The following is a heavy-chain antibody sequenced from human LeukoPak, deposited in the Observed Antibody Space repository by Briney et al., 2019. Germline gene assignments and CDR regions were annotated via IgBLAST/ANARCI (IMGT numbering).Heavy chain of an antibody. CDR2: ISGNGDYT. D-gene: IGHD6-19*01. J-gene: IGHJ4*02. CDR3: ANRAGYTSGWYFDY. Sequence: GGSLRLSCAPSGFTFSSYAMSLVRQAPGKGLEWVSAISGNGDYTYYADSVKGRFTISRDNSKNTLYLQMNSLRAEGTAVYYCANRAGYTSGWYFDYWGQGTLVTVSS. V-gene: IGHV3-23*01. CDR1: GFTFSSYA.